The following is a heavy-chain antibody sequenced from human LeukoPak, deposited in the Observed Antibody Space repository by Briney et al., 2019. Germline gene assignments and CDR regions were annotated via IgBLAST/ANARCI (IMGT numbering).Heavy chain of an antibody. CDR2: ICRNSRTT. J-gene: IGHJ5*02. CDR1: VSDFSSHN. V-gene: IGHV3-48*03. Sequence: PGGSLRLSCVVSVSDFSSHNFHWVRQAPGKGLEWVSFICRNSRTTYYADSVKGRFTISRDDAKNLVYLQMNSLGAEDTAVYYCARDGEVYHSTDYSEAMLDPWGQGTLVTVSP. CDR3: ARDGEVYHSTDYSEAMLDP. D-gene: IGHD3-22*01.